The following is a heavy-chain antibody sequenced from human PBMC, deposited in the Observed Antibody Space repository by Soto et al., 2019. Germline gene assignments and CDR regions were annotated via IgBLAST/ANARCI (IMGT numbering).Heavy chain of an antibody. Sequence: PGGSLRLSCAASGFTVSSNYMSWVRQAPGKGLEWVSVIYSGGSTYYADSVKGRFTISRDNSKNTLYLQMNSLRAEDTAVYYCGRDHCSGGSCYSGYYYYGMDVWGQGTTVTVSS. CDR2: IYSGGST. CDR1: GFTVSSNY. CDR3: GRDHCSGGSCYSGYYYYGMDV. D-gene: IGHD2-15*01. J-gene: IGHJ6*02. V-gene: IGHV3-53*01.